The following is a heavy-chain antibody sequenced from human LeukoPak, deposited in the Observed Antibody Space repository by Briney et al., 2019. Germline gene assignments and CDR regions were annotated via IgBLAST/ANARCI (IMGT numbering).Heavy chain of an antibody. Sequence: ASVKVSCKASGCTFTSYDINWVRQATGQGLEWMGWMNPNSGNTGYAQKFQGRVTITRNTSISTAYMELSSLRSEDTAVYYCARWAAARYYYYYYYMDVWGKGTTVTVSS. CDR2: MNPNSGNT. D-gene: IGHD6-13*01. CDR3: ARWAAARYYYYYYYMDV. J-gene: IGHJ6*03. V-gene: IGHV1-8*03. CDR1: GCTFTSYD.